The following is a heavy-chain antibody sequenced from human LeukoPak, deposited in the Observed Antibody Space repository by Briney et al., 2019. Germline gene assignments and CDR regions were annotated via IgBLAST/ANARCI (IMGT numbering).Heavy chain of an antibody. CDR3: ATSAWVAGPWLDP. CDR1: GGSFSDYY. J-gene: IGHJ5*02. V-gene: IGHV4-34*01. Sequence: SETLSLTCAVYGGSFSDYYWSWIRQPPGKGLEWTGETNHSGTTNYNPSLKSRVTMSVDTSNNQFSLKLSSVTAADTAVFYCATSAWVAGPWLDPWGQGTLVTVSS. D-gene: IGHD6-19*01. CDR2: TNHSGTT.